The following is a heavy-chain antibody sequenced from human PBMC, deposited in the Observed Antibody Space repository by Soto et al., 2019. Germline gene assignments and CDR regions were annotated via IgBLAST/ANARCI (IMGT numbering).Heavy chain of an antibody. D-gene: IGHD6-13*01. CDR1: GFTFSSYG. CDR3: AKDLQQRSTPQH. CDR2: ISYDGSNK. V-gene: IGHV3-30*18. J-gene: IGHJ1*01. Sequence: QVQLVESGGGVVQPGRSLRLSCAASGFTFSSYGMHWVRQAPGKGLEWVAVISYDGSNKYYADSVKGRFTISRDNSKNTLYLQMNSLRAEDTAVYYCAKDLQQRSTPQHWGQGTLVTVSS.